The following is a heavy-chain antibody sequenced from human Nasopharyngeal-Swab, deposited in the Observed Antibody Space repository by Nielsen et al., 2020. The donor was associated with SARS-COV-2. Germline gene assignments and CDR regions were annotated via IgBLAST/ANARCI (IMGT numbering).Heavy chain of an antibody. V-gene: IGHV3-9*01. J-gene: IGHJ4*02. CDR2: ISWNSGSI. Sequence: SLKISCAASGFTFDDYAMHWVRQAPGKGLGWVSGISWNSGSIGYADSVKGRFTISRDNAKNSLYLQMNSLRAEDTAVYYCARGLESSGFSLFPEYYFDYWGQGTLVTVSS. D-gene: IGHD6-19*01. CDR3: ARGLESSGFSLFPEYYFDY. CDR1: GFTFDDYA.